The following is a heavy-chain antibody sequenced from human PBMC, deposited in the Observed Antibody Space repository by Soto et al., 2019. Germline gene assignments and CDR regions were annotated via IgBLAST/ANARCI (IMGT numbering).Heavy chain of an antibody. CDR1: GGSISSYY. CDR3: ALGGYSYGKRVLDY. Sequence: QVQLQESGPGLVKPSETLSLTCTVSGGSISSYYWSWIRQPPGKGLEWIGYIYYSGSTNYNPSLKSRFTRSVDTSKNQFSLKLSSVNAADTAVYYCALGGYSYGKRVLDYWGQGTLVTVSS. V-gene: IGHV4-59*01. D-gene: IGHD5-18*01. J-gene: IGHJ4*02. CDR2: IYYSGST.